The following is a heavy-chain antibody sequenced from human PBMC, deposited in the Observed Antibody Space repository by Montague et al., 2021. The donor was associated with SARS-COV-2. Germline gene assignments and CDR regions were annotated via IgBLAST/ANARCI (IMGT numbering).Heavy chain of an antibody. CDR3: SRDSVVGATAEWFDP. J-gene: IGHJ5*02. CDR2: INQDGSDE. V-gene: IGHV3-7*01. CDR1: EFTFSRYW. Sequence: SLRLSCAASEFTFSRYWMTWVRQAPGKGLEWVASINQDGSDERYVGSVKGRFTISRDNAMNSLFLQMNSLRVEDTAVYYCSRDSVVGATAEWFDPWGQGTLVTVSS. D-gene: IGHD1-26*01.